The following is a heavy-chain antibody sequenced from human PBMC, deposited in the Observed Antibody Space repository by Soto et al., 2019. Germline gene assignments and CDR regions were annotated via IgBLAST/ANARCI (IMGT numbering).Heavy chain of an antibody. CDR2: IYYIGST. J-gene: IGHJ5*02. D-gene: IGHD1-26*01. CDR3: ARDRIVGATRWFDP. V-gene: IGHV4-31*02. CDR1: GFTFSSYW. Sequence: LRLSCAASGFTFSSYWMHWIRQHPGKGLEWIGYIYYIGSTYYNPSLKSRVTISLDTSKNQFSLKLSSVTAADTVVYYCARDRIVGATRWFDPWGQGT.